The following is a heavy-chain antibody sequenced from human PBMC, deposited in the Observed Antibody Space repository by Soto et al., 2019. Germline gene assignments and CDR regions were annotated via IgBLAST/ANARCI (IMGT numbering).Heavy chain of an antibody. D-gene: IGHD2-2*02. V-gene: IGHV3-21*01. CDR3: ASPVGCSSTSCYTDYYYGMDV. CDR2: ISSSSSYI. CDR1: GFTFSSYS. J-gene: IGHJ6*02. Sequence: EVQLVESGGGLVKPGGSLRLSCAASGFTFSSYSMNWVRQAPGKGLEWVSSISSSSSYIYYADSVKGRFTISSDNAKNSLYLQMKSLRAEDTAVYYCASPVGCSSTSCYTDYYYGMDVWGQGTTVTGSS.